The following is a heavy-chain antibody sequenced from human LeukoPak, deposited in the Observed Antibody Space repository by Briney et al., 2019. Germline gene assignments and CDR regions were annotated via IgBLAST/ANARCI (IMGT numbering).Heavy chain of an antibody. CDR2: INPNSGGT. J-gene: IGHJ6*03. V-gene: IGHV1-2*02. D-gene: IGHD4-11*01. CDR1: GYTFTGYY. Sequence: ASVKVSCKASGYTFTGYYMHWVRQAPGQGLEWMGWINPNSGGTNYAQKFQGRVTMTRDTSISTAYMELSRLRSDDTAVYYCASGLQYPYYYYYYMDVWGKGTTVTVSS. CDR3: ASGLQYPYYYYYYMDV.